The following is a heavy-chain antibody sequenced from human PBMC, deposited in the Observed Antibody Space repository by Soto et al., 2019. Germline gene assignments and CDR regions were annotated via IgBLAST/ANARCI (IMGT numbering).Heavy chain of an antibody. J-gene: IGHJ5*02. CDR1: GYTFTSYG. CDR3: ARDLAAGNCDP. CDR2: ISAYNGNT. Sequence: GASVKVSCKASGYTFTSYGISWVRQAPGQWFEWMGWISAYNGNTNYAQKLQGRVTMTTDTSTSTAYMELRSLRSDDTAVYYCARDLAAGNCDPWGQGTLVTVSS. D-gene: IGHD6-13*01. V-gene: IGHV1-18*01.